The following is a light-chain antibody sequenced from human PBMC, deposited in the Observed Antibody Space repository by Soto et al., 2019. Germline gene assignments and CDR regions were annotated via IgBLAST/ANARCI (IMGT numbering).Light chain of an antibody. J-gene: IGKJ4*01. Sequence: IVFTQSPSTLSLSPGERATLSCRASQSVSSYLAWYQQKPGQAPRLLIYGASSRATGIPDRFSGSGSGTDFTLTISSLEPEDFAVYYCQQRSNWPPALSFGGGTKVDIK. CDR1: QSVSSY. V-gene: IGKV3-11*01. CDR2: GAS. CDR3: QQRSNWPPALS.